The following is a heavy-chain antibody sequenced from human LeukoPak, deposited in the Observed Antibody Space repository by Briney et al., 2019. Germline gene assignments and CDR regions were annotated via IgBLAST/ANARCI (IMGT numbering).Heavy chain of an antibody. CDR1: GFTFSSYA. V-gene: IGHV3-23*01. CDR3: AKDVMTTPRPAVKINWFDP. J-gene: IGHJ5*02. Sequence: PGGSLRLSCAASGFTFSSYAMSWVRQAPGKGLEWVSAISGSGGSTYYADSVKGRFTISRDNSKNTLYLQMNSLRAEDTAVYYCAKDVMTTPRPAVKINWFDPWGQGTLVTVSS. D-gene: IGHD3-22*01. CDR2: ISGSGGST.